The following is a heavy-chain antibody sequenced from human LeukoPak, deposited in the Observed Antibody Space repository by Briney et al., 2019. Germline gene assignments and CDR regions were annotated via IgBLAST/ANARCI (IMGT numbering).Heavy chain of an antibody. J-gene: IGHJ4*02. D-gene: IGHD6-19*01. Sequence: GGSLRLSCAASGFTFSTYGMSWVRQAPWKGLEWVSVISGSGGSIYYADSVKGRFTISRDNSKNTLYLQMNSLRAGDTAVYYCAKGLIPVDGTYYFDYWGQGTLVAVSS. V-gene: IGHV3-23*01. CDR1: GFTFSTYG. CDR3: AKGLIPVDGTYYFDY. CDR2: ISGSGGSI.